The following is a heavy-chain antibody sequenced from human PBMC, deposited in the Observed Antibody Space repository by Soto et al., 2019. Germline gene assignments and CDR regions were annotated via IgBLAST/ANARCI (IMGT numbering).Heavy chain of an antibody. J-gene: IGHJ4*02. CDR2: ISYDGSNK. CDR1: GFTFRNYA. D-gene: IGHD4-17*01. Sequence: GGSLRLSCAASGFTFRNYAMHWVRQAPGKGLEWVAVISYDGSNKYYADSVKGRFTISRDNSKNTLYPQMSTLRAGDTAVYYCARENYGDLYFDYWGQGTLVTVSS. V-gene: IGHV3-30*04. CDR3: ARENYGDLYFDY.